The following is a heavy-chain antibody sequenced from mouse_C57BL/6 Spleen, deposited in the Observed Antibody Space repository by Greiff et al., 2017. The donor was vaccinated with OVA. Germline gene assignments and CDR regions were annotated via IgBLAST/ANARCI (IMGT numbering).Heavy chain of an antibody. CDR2: INPSSGYT. Sequence: QVQLQQSGAELARPGASVKMSCKASGYTFTSYTMHWVKQRPGQGLEWIGYINPSSGYTKYTQKFMDKATLTADKSSSTAYMQLSSLTSDDSAVYYCASHSASTWAFSYWGQGTLVTVSA. V-gene: IGHV1-4*01. J-gene: IGHJ3*01. D-gene: IGHD6-1*01. CDR1: GYTFTSYT. CDR3: ASHSASTWAFSY.